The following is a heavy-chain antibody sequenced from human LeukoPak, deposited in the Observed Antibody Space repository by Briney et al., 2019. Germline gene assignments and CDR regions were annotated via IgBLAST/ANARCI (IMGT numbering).Heavy chain of an antibody. Sequence: GGTLRLSCAGSGFTFSSYGMSWVRQAPGKGLEWVSVIYSGGSTYYADSVKGRFTISRDNSENTLYLQMNSLRAEDTAVYYCARGAYGSGSYGDNWFDPWGQGTLVTVSS. D-gene: IGHD3-10*01. J-gene: IGHJ5*02. V-gene: IGHV3-66*01. CDR2: IYSGGST. CDR3: ARGAYGSGSYGDNWFDP. CDR1: GFTFSSYG.